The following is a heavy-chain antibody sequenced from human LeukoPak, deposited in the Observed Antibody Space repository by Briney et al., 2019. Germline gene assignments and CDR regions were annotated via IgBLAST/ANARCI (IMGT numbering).Heavy chain of an antibody. D-gene: IGHD6-13*01. CDR1: GGSISSSSYY. CDR3: ARTSAAAGSFAAFDY. Sequence: SETLSLTCTVSGGSISSSSYYWGWIRQPPGKGLEWIGSIYYSGSTYYNPSLKSRVTISVDTSKNQFSLKLSSVTAADTAVYYCARTSAAAGSFAAFDYWGQGTLVTVSS. CDR2: IYYSGST. V-gene: IGHV4-39*07. J-gene: IGHJ4*02.